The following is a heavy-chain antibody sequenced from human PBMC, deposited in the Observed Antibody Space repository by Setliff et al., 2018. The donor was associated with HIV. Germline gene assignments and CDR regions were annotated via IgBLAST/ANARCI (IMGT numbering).Heavy chain of an antibody. D-gene: IGHD3-10*01. J-gene: IGHJ4*03. CDR3: ARRKSGSSYRFFNY. Sequence: ASVKVSCKASGYSFTMYYMHWVRQAPGQGLEWTGIINPSGGRTSYARRFHGRVTMTRDTSTSTVYMELSSLRSEDTAVYYCARRKSGSSYRFFNYWGLGSLVTVSS. CDR1: GYSFTMYY. CDR2: INPSGGRT. V-gene: IGHV1-46*01.